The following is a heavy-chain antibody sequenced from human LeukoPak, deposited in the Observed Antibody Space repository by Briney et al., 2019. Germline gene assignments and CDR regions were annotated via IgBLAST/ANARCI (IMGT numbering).Heavy chain of an antibody. CDR1: GFTFSSYG. J-gene: IGHJ4*02. Sequence: GGSLRLSCAASGFTFSSYGMHWVRQAPGEGLEWVAFIRYDGSNKYYADSVKGRFTISRDNSKNTLYLQMNSLRAEDTAVYYCAKDAAPGMGKLDYWGQGTLVTVSS. CDR3: AKDAAPGMGKLDY. D-gene: IGHD3-10*01. V-gene: IGHV3-30*02. CDR2: IRYDGSNK.